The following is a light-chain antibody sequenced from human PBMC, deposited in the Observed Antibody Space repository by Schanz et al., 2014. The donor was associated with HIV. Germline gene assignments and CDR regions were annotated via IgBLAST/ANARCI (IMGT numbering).Light chain of an antibody. CDR2: DTN. V-gene: IGLV7-46*01. CDR3: LLSYSAARQVV. Sequence: QTVVTQEPSLTVSPGGTVTLTCASSTGAVTSGYYPNWFQQKPGQAPRTLIHDTNNRHSWTPARFSGSLLGGKAALTLSGAQPEDEADYYCLLSYSAARQVVFGGGTKLTVL. J-gene: IGLJ2*01. CDR1: TGAVTSGYY.